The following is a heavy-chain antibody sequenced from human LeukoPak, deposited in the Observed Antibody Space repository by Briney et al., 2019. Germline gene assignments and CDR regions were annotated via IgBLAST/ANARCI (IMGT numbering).Heavy chain of an antibody. CDR1: GGSFSGYY. V-gene: IGHV4-34*01. Sequence: PSETLSLTCAVYGGSFSGYYWSWIRQLPGKGLEWIGEINHSGSTNYNPSLKSRVTISVDTSKNQFSLKLSSVTAADTAVYYCARGRCIDWGQGTLVTVSS. J-gene: IGHJ4*02. CDR3: ARGRCID. CDR2: INHSGST. D-gene: IGHD2-15*01.